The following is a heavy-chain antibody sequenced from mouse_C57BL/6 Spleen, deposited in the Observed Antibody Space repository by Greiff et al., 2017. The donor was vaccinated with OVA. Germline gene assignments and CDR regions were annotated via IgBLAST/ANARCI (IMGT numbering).Heavy chain of an antibody. J-gene: IGHJ2*01. CDR2: ISYDGSN. CDR3: ARDGTTVVATDYFDY. Sequence: EVKLQESGPGLVKPSQSLSLTCSVTGYSITSGYYWNWIRQFPGNKLEWMGYISYDGSNNYNPSLKNRISITRDTSKNQFFLKLNSVTTEDTATYYCARDGTTVVATDYFDYWGQGTTLTVSS. D-gene: IGHD1-1*01. CDR1: GYSITSGYY. V-gene: IGHV3-6*01.